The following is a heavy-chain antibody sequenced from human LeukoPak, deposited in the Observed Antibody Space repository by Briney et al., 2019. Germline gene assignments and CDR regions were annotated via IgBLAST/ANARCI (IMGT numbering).Heavy chain of an antibody. V-gene: IGHV3-74*01. J-gene: IGHJ4*02. Sequence: GGSLRLSCAASGFTFSSYWMHWVRHAPGKGLVWVSRINSDGSSTSYADSVKGRFTISRDNAKNTLYLQMNSLRAEDTAVYYCARGLAYYYDSSGLGYWGQGILVTVSS. CDR1: GFTFSSYW. D-gene: IGHD3-22*01. CDR2: INSDGSST. CDR3: ARGLAYYYDSSGLGY.